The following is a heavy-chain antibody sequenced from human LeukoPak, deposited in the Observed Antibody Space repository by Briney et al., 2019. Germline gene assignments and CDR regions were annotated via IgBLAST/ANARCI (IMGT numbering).Heavy chain of an antibody. Sequence: SETLSLTCAVSGGSISSYYWSWIRQPPGKGLEWIGYIYYSGSTNYNPSLKSRDTISVDTSKNQFSLKLSSVTAADTAVYYCARDLNSSGYYYPWGQGTLVTVSS. CDR2: IYYSGST. D-gene: IGHD3-22*01. J-gene: IGHJ5*02. CDR1: GGSISSYY. CDR3: ARDLNSSGYYYP. V-gene: IGHV4-59*01.